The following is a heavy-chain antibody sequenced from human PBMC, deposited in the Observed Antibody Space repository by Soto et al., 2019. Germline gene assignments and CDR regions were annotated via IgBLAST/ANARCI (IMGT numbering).Heavy chain of an antibody. J-gene: IGHJ4*02. V-gene: IGHV1-46*01. Sequence: QVQLVQSGAEVKKPGASVKVSCKASGYTFTSYYMHWLRQAPGQGLEWMGIINPSGGSTSYAQKFQGRATMTRDTSTSTVYMGLSSLRSEDTAVYYCAMTPYCSGGSCYQNFDYWGQGTLVTVSS. CDR1: GYTFTSYY. D-gene: IGHD2-15*01. CDR3: AMTPYCSGGSCYQNFDY. CDR2: INPSGGST.